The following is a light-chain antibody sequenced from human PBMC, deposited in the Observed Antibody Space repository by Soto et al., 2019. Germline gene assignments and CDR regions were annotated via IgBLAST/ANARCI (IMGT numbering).Light chain of an antibody. Sequence: DIQTTQSPSTLSASVGDRVTITCRASQSISNWLAWYQQKPGKAPKLLIFDASILESGVPPRFSGSGSGTEFTLTISSLQPDDFATYYCQQYNIYRTFGQGTKVDIK. CDR2: DAS. V-gene: IGKV1-5*01. CDR1: QSISNW. CDR3: QQYNIYRT. J-gene: IGKJ1*01.